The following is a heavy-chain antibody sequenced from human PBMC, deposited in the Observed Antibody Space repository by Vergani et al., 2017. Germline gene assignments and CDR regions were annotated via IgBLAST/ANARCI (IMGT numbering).Heavy chain of an antibody. V-gene: IGHV4-59*01. CDR3: ARWGYGSGSYYPYYDYMDV. J-gene: IGHJ6*03. Sequence: QVQLQESGPGLVKPSETLSLTCTVSGGSISSYYWSWIRQPPGKGLEWIGYIYYSGSTNYNPSLKSRVTISVDTSKNQFSLKLSSVTAADTAVYYCARWGYGSGSYYPYYDYMDVWGKGTTVTVSS. CDR1: GGSISSYY. D-gene: IGHD3-10*01. CDR2: IYYSGST.